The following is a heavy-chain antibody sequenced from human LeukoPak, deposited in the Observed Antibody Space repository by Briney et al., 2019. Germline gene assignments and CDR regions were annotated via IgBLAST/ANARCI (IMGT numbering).Heavy chain of an antibody. Sequence: PSETLSLTCTVSGGSISSYYWSWIRQPPGKGLEWIGYIYYSGSTNYNPSLKSRVTISVDTSKNQFSLKLGSVTAADTAVYYCARDRFWDCSGGSCYAGYYYGMDVWGQGTTVTVSS. J-gene: IGHJ6*02. CDR1: GGSISSYY. CDR3: ARDRFWDCSGGSCYAGYYYGMDV. CDR2: IYYSGST. V-gene: IGHV4-59*01. D-gene: IGHD2-15*01.